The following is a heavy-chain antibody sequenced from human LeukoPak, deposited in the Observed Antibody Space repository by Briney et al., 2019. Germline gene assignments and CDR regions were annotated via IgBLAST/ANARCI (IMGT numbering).Heavy chain of an antibody. CDR1: GGTFSSYA. J-gene: IGHJ5*02. D-gene: IGHD4-11*01. CDR2: IHMYRGNT. Sequence: ASVKVSCKASGGTFSSYAISWVRQAPGQGLEWMGWIHMYRGNTNYAQKFQGRVTMTTDTSTSTVYMEVRGLRSDDTAMYYCARDVGITVADSFDPWGQGTLVTVSS. CDR3: ARDVGITVADSFDP. V-gene: IGHV1-18*01.